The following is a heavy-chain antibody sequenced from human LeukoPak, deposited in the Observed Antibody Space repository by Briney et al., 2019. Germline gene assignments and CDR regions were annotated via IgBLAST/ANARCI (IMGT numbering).Heavy chain of an antibody. Sequence: PGGSLRLSCTASGFTFSRYWMSWVRQAPGKGLEWVANIKQDGSEKYYVDSVKGRFTISRDNAENSLYLQMNSLRAEDTAVYYCAREAGTSDYWGQGTLVTVSS. CDR3: AREAGTSDY. J-gene: IGHJ4*02. CDR1: GFTFSRYW. V-gene: IGHV3-7*01. D-gene: IGHD6-19*01. CDR2: IKQDGSEK.